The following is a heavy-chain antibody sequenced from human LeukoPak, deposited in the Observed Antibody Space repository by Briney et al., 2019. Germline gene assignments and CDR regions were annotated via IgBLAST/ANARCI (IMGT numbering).Heavy chain of an antibody. CDR1: GGSFSGYY. V-gene: IGHV4-4*07. D-gene: IGHD3-22*01. J-gene: IGHJ5*02. CDR3: ARDGGYYDSSGYFRSGWFDP. Sequence: SETLSLTCAVYGGSFSGYYWSWIRQPAGKGLEWIGRIYTSGSTNYNPSLKSRVTMSVDTSKNQFSLKLSSVTAADTAVYYCARDGGYYDSSGYFRSGWFDPWGQGTLVTVSS. CDR2: IYTSGST.